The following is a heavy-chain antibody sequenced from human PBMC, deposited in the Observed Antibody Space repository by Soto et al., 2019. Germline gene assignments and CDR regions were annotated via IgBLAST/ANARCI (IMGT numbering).Heavy chain of an antibody. Sequence: QVQLVQSGAEVKKPGASVKVSCKASGYTFTSYYMHWVRQAPGQGLEWMGIINPSGGSTSYARTGQGRVTMTRDTSTSTVEMELSCLGSEDTAVYYCAIDGANIVVVVAATGDFDYWGQGTLVTVSS. J-gene: IGHJ4*02. V-gene: IGHV1-46*03. CDR2: INPSGGST. CDR1: GYTFTSYY. CDR3: AIDGANIVVVVAATGDFDY. D-gene: IGHD2-15*01.